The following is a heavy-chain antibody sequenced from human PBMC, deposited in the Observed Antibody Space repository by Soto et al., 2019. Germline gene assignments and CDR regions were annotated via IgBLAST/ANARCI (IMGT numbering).Heavy chain of an antibody. D-gene: IGHD4-17*01. CDR2: IYYSGST. CDR3: ARWYGGSLDY. CDR1: GGSISSYN. J-gene: IGHJ4*02. V-gene: IGHV4-59*01. Sequence: QVQLQESGPGLVKPSETLSLTCTVSGGSISSYNWSWIRQPPGKGLEWIGYIYYSGSTNYNPSLKSRVTISVDTSKNQFSLKLSSVTAADTAVYYCARWYGGSLDYWGQGTLVSVSS.